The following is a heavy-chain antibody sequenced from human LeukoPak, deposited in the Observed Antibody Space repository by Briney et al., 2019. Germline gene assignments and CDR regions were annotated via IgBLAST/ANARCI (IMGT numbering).Heavy chain of an antibody. Sequence: GGSLRLSCAASGFTFSSYWMHWVRQAPGKGLVWVSRINSDGTGTNYADSVKGRFTISRDNAKNTLYLQMNSLRAEDTAVYHCASVTVLGKRNAFDNWGRGTMVTVSS. J-gene: IGHJ3*02. D-gene: IGHD7-27*01. V-gene: IGHV3-74*01. CDR1: GFTFSSYW. CDR3: ASVTVLGKRNAFDN. CDR2: INSDGTGT.